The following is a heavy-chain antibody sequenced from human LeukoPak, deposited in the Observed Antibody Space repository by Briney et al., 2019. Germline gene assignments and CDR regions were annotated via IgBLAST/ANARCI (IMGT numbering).Heavy chain of an antibody. CDR2: IYSGGST. J-gene: IGHJ3*02. Sequence: GGSLRLSCAASGFTVSSNYMSWVRQAPGKGLEWVSVIYSGGSTYYADSVKGRFTISRDNSKNTLYLQMNSLRAEDTAVYYCAKVPYLRGATFDIWGQGTMVTVSS. CDR3: AKVPYLRGATFDI. D-gene: IGHD4/OR15-4a*01. V-gene: IGHV3-53*01. CDR1: GFTVSSNY.